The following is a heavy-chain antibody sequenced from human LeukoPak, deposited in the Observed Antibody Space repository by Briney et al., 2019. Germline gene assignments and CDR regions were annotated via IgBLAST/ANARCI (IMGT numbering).Heavy chain of an antibody. Sequence: GSLRLSCAASGFTFSSYAMDWVRQAPGKGLEWVAFISNDGTNKYYADSVKGRFTTSRDNSKNTLYLQMNSLRAEDTAVYYCGRDQGGSIGWYGDYWGQGTLVTVSS. CDR2: ISNDGTNK. CDR1: GFTFSSYA. V-gene: IGHV3-30*04. CDR3: GRDQGGSIGWYGDY. J-gene: IGHJ4*02. D-gene: IGHD6-19*01.